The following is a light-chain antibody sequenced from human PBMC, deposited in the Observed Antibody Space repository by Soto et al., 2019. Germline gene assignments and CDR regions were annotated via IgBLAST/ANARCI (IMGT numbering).Light chain of an antibody. V-gene: IGLV2-11*01. CDR1: SSDVGAYNY. J-gene: IGLJ3*02. CDR2: DVS. Sequence: QSALTQPRSVSGSPGQSVTISCTGTSSDVGAYNYVSWYQQHPGKAPKVMIYDVSKRPSRVPDRFCGSKSGNTASLTISGLQAEDEADYYCCSHAGMYIWVFGGGTKLTVL. CDR3: CSHAGMYIWV.